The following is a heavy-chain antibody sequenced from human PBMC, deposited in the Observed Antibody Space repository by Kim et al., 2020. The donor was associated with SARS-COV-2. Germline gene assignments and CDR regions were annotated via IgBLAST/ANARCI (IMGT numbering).Heavy chain of an antibody. D-gene: IGHD4-4*01. CDR2: ISWNSGSI. V-gene: IGHV3-9*01. CDR1: GFTFDDYA. J-gene: IGHJ3*02. Sequence: GGSLRLSCAASGFTFDDYAMHWVRQAPGKGLEWVSGISWNSGSIGYADSVKGRFTISRDNAKNSLYLQMNSLRAEDTALYYCAKDRIRSKPHQEIDAFDIWGPGTMVTVSS. CDR3: AKDRIRSKPHQEIDAFDI.